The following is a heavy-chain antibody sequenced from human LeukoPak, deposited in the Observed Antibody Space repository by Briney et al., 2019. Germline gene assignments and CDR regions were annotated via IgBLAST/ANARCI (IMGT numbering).Heavy chain of an antibody. D-gene: IGHD2-2*01. CDR2: IWYDGSNK. Sequence: PGRSLRLSCAASGFSFSTYGMHWVHQAPGKGLQWVAVIWYDGSNKQYADSVKGRFTISRDNSKNTLYLQMNSLRAEDTAVYYCARSRYCSSTSCYGFLDYWGQGTLVTVSS. V-gene: IGHV3-33*01. CDR3: ARSRYCSSTSCYGFLDY. J-gene: IGHJ4*02. CDR1: GFSFSTYG.